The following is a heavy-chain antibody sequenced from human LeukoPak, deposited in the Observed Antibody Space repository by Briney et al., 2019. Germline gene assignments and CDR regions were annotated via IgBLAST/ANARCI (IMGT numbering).Heavy chain of an antibody. CDR2: ISSSGSTI. Sequence: PGGPLRLSCAASGFTFSDYYMSWIRQAPGKGLEWVSYISSSGSTIYYADSVKGRFTISRDNANNSLYLQMSSLRAEDTAIYYCATDSSGLTDEFDYWGQGTLVTVSS. V-gene: IGHV3-11*04. D-gene: IGHD3-22*01. CDR3: ATDSSGLTDEFDY. J-gene: IGHJ4*02. CDR1: GFTFSDYY.